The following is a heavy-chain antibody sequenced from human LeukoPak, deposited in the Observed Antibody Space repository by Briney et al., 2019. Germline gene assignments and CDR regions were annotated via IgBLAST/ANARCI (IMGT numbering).Heavy chain of an antibody. Sequence: ASVKVSCKASGYTFTSYDINWVRQATGQGLEWMGWMNPNSGNTGYAQKFQGRVTMTRDTSISTAYMELRGLRSEDTAVYYCVRDGEGAAISVNHWFDPWGQGTLVTVSS. D-gene: IGHD2-2*02. J-gene: IGHJ5*02. V-gene: IGHV1-8*01. CDR3: VRDGEGAAISVNHWFDP. CDR1: GYTFTSYD. CDR2: MNPNSGNT.